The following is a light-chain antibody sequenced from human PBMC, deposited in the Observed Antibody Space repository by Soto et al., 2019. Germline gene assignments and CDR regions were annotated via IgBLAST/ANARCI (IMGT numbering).Light chain of an antibody. CDR2: LGS. CDR3: MQSLQTPLT. J-gene: IGKJ4*01. Sequence: DIVMTQSPLSLPVTPGEPASISCRSSQNLLHSNGYNYLDWYLQKPGQSPQLLIFLGSNRASGVPDRFSGSGSGTDFTLKINRVEAEDVGVYYCMQSLQTPLTFGGGTKVESK. V-gene: IGKV2-28*01. CDR1: QNLLHSNGYNY.